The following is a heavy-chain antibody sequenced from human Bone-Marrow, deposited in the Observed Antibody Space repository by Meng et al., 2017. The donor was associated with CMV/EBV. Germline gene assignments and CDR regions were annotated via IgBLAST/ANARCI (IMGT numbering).Heavy chain of an antibody. CDR1: GDTFSNYA. Sequence: SVKVSCKASGDTFSNYAFSWVRQAPGQGLEWMGGIIPMFGTTNYAQKFQGRVTIRTDESTTTAYMELSSLRSNDTAVYYCARVRVTATTQYKENWFDPWGQGPLVTVYS. J-gene: IGHJ5*02. CDR3: ARVRVTATTQYKENWFDP. CDR2: IIPMFGTT. D-gene: IGHD1-1*01. V-gene: IGHV1-69*05.